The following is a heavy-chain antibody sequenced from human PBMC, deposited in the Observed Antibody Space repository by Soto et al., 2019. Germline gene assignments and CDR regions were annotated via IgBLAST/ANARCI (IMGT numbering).Heavy chain of an antibody. D-gene: IGHD3-22*01. J-gene: IGHJ3*02. CDR2: IKSKTDGGTT. CDR1: GFTFSNAW. V-gene: IGHV3-15*01. CDR3: TTGLLVVITDAFDI. Sequence: GGSLRLSCAASGFTFSNAWMSWVRQAPGKGLEWVGRIKSKTDGGTTDYAAPVKGRFTISRDDSKNTLYLQMNSLKTEDTAVYYCTTGLLVVITDAFDIWGQGTMVTVSS.